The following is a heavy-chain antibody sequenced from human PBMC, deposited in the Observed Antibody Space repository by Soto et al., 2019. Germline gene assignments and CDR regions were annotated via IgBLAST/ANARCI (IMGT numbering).Heavy chain of an antibody. Sequence: VQLVETGGGLVQPGGSLRLSFAASGFTVFNLYMNWVRPAPGKGLEWVSLIDRDDISYYADSVKGRFSISRDSSRNTIYLQMSSLRADDTAVYYCARRNDRSYYYGLDVWGHGTTVIVSS. CDR1: GFTVFNLY. V-gene: IGHV3-53*02. CDR2: IDRDDIS. J-gene: IGHJ6*02. CDR3: ARRNDRSYYYGLDV.